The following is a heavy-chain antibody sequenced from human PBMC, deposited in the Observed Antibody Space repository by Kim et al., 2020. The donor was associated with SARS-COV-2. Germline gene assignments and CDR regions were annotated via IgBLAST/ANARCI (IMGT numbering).Heavy chain of an antibody. Sequence: KGRFTISRDNAKNSLYLQMNSLRAEDTAVYYCARDRYSYYDSSGSIEIDYWGQGTLVTVSS. V-gene: IGHV3-11*06. CDR3: ARDRYSYYDSSGSIEIDY. D-gene: IGHD3-22*01. J-gene: IGHJ4*02.